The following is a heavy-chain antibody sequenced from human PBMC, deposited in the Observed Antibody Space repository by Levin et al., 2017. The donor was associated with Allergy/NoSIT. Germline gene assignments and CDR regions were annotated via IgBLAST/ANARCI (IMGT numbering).Heavy chain of an antibody. CDR3: ARDRDYDILTGWGGYYFDY. V-gene: IGHV1-46*01. Sequence: ASVKVSCKASGYTFTSYYMHWVRQAPGQGLEWMGIINPSGGSTSYAQKFQGRVTMTRDTSTSTVYMELSSLRSEDTAVYYCARDRDYDILTGWGGYYFDYWGQGTLVTVSS. D-gene: IGHD3-9*01. J-gene: IGHJ4*02. CDR2: INPSGGST. CDR1: GYTFTSYY.